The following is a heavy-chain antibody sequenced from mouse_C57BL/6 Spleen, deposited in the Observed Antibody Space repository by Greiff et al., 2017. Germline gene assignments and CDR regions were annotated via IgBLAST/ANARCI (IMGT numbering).Heavy chain of an antibody. CDR2: INPYNGDT. CDR1: GYSFTGYF. J-gene: IGHJ2*01. CDR3: AREGGYYGSSIDY. V-gene: IGHV1-20*01. D-gene: IGHD1-1*01. Sequence: VQLQQSGPELVKPGDSVKISCKASGYSFTGYFMNWVMQSHGKSLEWIGRINPYNGDTFYNQKFKGKATLTVDKSSSTAHMELRSLTSEDSAVYYCAREGGYYGSSIDYWGQGTTLTVSS.